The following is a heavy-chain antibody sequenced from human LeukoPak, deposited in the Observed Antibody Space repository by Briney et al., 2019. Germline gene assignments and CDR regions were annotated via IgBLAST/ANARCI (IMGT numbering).Heavy chain of an antibody. J-gene: IGHJ4*02. CDR2: ISGSGGST. CDR1: GFTFRSSA. V-gene: IGHV3-23*01. Sequence: GGSLRLSCAASGFTFRSSAMSWVRQAPGKGLEWVSGISGSGGSTFNADSVKGRFTISRDNSKNTLYLQMNSLRAEDTAAYYCAKAQGGYSYFDYWGQGTLVTVSS. D-gene: IGHD3-22*01. CDR3: AKAQGGYSYFDY.